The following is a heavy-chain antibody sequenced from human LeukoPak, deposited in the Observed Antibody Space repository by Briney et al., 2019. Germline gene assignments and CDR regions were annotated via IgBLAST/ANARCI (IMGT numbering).Heavy chain of an antibody. V-gene: IGHV5-51*01. J-gene: IGHJ4*02. CDR2: IYPGDSDT. Sequence: RGESLKISCKGSGYTFSSYWIGRVRQMPGKGLEWMGIIYPGDSDTRYSPSLQGQATISVDTSIGTAYLQWSSLKASDTAIYYCARQNDFRLDYWGQGTLVTVSS. CDR3: ARQNDFRLDY. CDR1: GYTFSSYW. D-gene: IGHD3-3*01.